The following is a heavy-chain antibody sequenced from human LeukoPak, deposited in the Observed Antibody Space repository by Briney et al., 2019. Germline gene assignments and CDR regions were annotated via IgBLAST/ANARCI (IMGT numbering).Heavy chain of an antibody. CDR3: ARDFNWNYGGGFDY. CDR1: GGSISGYH. CDR2: IYTSGSI. J-gene: IGHJ4*02. D-gene: IGHD1-7*01. V-gene: IGHV4-4*07. Sequence: SETLSLTCTVSGGSISGYHWNWIRQPAGKGLEWIGRIYTSGSIDYSPSLKSRVTMSVDRSKNQLSLKLTFVTAADTAVYYCARDFNWNYGGGFDYWGQGMLVTVSS.